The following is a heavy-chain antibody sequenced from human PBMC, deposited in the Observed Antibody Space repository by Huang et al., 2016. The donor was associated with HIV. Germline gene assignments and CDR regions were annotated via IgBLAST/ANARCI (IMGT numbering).Heavy chain of an antibody. D-gene: IGHD3-10*01. Sequence: QVQLKQWGAGLLKPSETLSLTCAVYGGAFRGSSWTWIRQFPGKGLEWIGDIKPKGNISYNPFRSARVTISTDTSKNHFSLHLTSVTAADTALYYCARGFNYYASDNLGVYYFDSWGLGTLVTVSP. CDR1: GGAFRGSS. V-gene: IGHV4-34*02. J-gene: IGHJ4*02. CDR2: IKPKGNI. CDR3: ARGFNYYASDNLGVYYFDS.